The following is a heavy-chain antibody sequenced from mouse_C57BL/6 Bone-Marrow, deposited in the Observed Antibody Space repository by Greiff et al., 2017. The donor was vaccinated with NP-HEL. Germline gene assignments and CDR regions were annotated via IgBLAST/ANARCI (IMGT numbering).Heavy chain of an antibody. CDR3: ARSDGYSPGFAY. Sequence: VHVKQSVAELVRPGASVKLSCTASGFNIKNTYMHWVKQRPEQGLEWIGRIDPANGNTKYAPKFQGKATITADTSSNTAYLQLSSLTSEDTAIYYCARSDGYSPGFAYWGQGTLVTVSA. CDR1: GFNIKNTY. CDR2: IDPANGNT. J-gene: IGHJ3*01. D-gene: IGHD2-12*01. V-gene: IGHV14-3*01.